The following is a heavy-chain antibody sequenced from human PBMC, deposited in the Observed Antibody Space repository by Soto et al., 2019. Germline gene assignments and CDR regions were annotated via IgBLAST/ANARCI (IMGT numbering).Heavy chain of an antibody. D-gene: IGHD6-13*01. Sequence: QVQLVESGGGVVQPGRSLRLSCAASGFTFSSYAMHWVRQAPGKGLEWVAVISYDGSNKYYADSVKGRFTISRDNSKNTLYLQMNSLRAEDTAVYYCARESSSWDSNWFDPWGQGTPVTVSS. CDR2: ISYDGSNK. V-gene: IGHV3-30-3*01. J-gene: IGHJ5*02. CDR3: ARESSSWDSNWFDP. CDR1: GFTFSSYA.